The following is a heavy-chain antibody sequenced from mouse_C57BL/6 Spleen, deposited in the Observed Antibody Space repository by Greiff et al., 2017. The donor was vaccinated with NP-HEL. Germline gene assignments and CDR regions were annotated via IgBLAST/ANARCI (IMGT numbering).Heavy chain of an antibody. CDR2: IDPSDSYT. CDR1: GYTFTSYW. D-gene: IGHD2-4*01. CDR3: ARSMITTRGYYAMDY. V-gene: IGHV1-50*01. Sequence: QVQLQQSGAELVKPGASVKLSCKASGYTFTSYWMQWVKQRPGQGLEWIGEIDPSDSYTNYNQKFKGKATLTVDTSSSTAYMQLSSLTSEDSAVYYCARSMITTRGYYAMDYWGQGTSVTVSS. J-gene: IGHJ4*01.